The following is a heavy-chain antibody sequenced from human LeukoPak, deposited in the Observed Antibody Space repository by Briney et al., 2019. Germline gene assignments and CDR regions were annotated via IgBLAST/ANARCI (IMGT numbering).Heavy chain of an antibody. D-gene: IGHD3-10*01. CDR1: GYTFTSYA. Sequence: GASVKVPCKASGYTFTSYAMHWVRQAPGQRLEWMGWINAGNGNTKYSQKFQGRVTITRDTSASTAYMELSSLRSEDTAVYYCARRIYGSGSPRGMDVWGQGTTVTVSS. J-gene: IGHJ6*02. V-gene: IGHV1-3*01. CDR3: ARRIYGSGSPRGMDV. CDR2: INAGNGNT.